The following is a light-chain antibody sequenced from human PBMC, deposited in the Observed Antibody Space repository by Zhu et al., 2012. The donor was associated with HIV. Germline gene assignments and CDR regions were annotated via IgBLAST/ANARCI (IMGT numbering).Light chain of an antibody. CDR1: EAINIY. CDR3: QQLNTYPLFT. Sequence: DVQLTQSPSFLSASVGDRVTITCRASEAINIYLAWYQRKPGKAPKLLIYDASTLQSGVPSRFSGKGSGTEFTLSISSLQPEDFATYYCQQLNTYPLFTFGPGTKVDVK. V-gene: IGKV1-9*01. CDR2: DAS. J-gene: IGKJ3*01.